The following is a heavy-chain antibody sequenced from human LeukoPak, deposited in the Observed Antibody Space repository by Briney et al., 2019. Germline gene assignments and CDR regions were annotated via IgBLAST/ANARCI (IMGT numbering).Heavy chain of an antibody. CDR2: IRYDATTK. CDR3: AKEIYCTATTCQGNDAFDI. D-gene: IGHD2-8*02. Sequence: GGSLRLSCTASGLTFSNFGTHWVRQAPGKGLEWVTFIRYDATTKYYLDSVKGRFTVSRDNSKNTVYLQMNSLKVEDTAVYYCAKEIYCTATTCQGNDAFDIWGQGTVVTVSS. V-gene: IGHV3-30*02. CDR1: GLTFSNFG. J-gene: IGHJ3*02.